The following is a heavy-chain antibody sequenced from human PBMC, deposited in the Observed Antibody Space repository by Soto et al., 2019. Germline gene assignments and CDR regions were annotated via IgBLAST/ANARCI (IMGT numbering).Heavy chain of an antibody. V-gene: IGHV3-9*01. J-gene: IGHJ4*02. CDR3: ARRSVAGHFDY. Sequence: VQLVESGGGLVQPGRSLRLSCAVSGFTLADYPMHWVRQAPGKGLEWVSGISWNSDARVYADSVRGRFTISRDNAKNSLYLQTDSLRAEDTALYDCARRSVAGHFDYWGQGTPVTVSS. CDR1: GFTLADYP. CDR2: ISWNSDAR. D-gene: IGHD6-19*01.